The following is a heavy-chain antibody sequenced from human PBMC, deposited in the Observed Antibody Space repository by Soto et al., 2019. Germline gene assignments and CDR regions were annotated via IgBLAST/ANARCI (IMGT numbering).Heavy chain of an antibody. D-gene: IGHD6-13*01. Sequence: QITLKESGPTLVKPTQTLTLTCTFSGFSLSTSGVGVGWIRQPPGNALEWLALIYWDDDKRYSPSLKSRLTIAKDTSKSQVVLTMTNMDPVDTATYYCAHSMIAAAGTSFDYWGQGTLVTVSS. CDR3: AHSMIAAAGTSFDY. J-gene: IGHJ4*02. CDR1: GFSLSTSGVG. CDR2: IYWDDDK. V-gene: IGHV2-5*02.